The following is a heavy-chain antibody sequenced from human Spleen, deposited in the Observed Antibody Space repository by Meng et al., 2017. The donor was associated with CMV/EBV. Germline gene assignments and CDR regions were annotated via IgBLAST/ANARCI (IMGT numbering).Heavy chain of an antibody. CDR2: ISGSGGYT. D-gene: IGHD1-26*01. CDR1: GFTFNSNA. J-gene: IGHJ6*02. V-gene: IGHV3-23*01. CDR3: AKVGQRSYYYYYAMDV. Sequence: GESLKISCAASGFTFNSNAMSWVRQAPGKGLEWVSGISGSGGYTYNADSVKGRFTISRDNSKNTLYLQMNSLRAEDTAVYYCAKVGQRSYYYYYAMDVWGQGTTVTVSS.